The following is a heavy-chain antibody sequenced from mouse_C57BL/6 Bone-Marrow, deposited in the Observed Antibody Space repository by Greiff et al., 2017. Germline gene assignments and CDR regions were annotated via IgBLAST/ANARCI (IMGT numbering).Heavy chain of an antibody. V-gene: IGHV4-1*01. J-gene: IGHJ1*03. CDR1: GIDFSRYW. Sequence: EVKLMESGGGLVQPGGSLKLSCAASGIDFSRYWMSWVRRAPGKGLEWIGEINPDSSTINYAPSLKDKFIISRDNAKNTLYLQMSKVRSEDTALXYCARYYGSSYVGWYFDVWGTGTTVTVSS. CDR2: INPDSSTI. D-gene: IGHD1-1*01. CDR3: ARYYGSSYVGWYFDV.